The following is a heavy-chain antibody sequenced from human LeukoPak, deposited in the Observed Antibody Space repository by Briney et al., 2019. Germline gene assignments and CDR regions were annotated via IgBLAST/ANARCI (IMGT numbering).Heavy chain of an antibody. D-gene: IGHD3-10*01. CDR1: GFTFSSYA. Sequence: TGGSLRLSCAASGFTFSSYAMHWVRQAPGKGLEWVAVISYDGSNKYYADSVKGRFTISRDNSKNTLYLQMNSLRAEDTAVYYCARDKEEMVRAPYAFGIWGQGTMVTVSS. V-gene: IGHV3-30-3*01. CDR3: ARDKEEMVRAPYAFGI. J-gene: IGHJ3*02. CDR2: ISYDGSNK.